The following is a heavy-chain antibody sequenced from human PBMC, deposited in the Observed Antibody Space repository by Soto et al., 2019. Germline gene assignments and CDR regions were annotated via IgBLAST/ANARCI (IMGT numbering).Heavy chain of an antibody. CDR3: ARVNSIGFDY. CDR2: IYYSGST. V-gene: IGHV4-59*01. CDR1: GGSISSYY. J-gene: IGHJ4*02. Sequence: SETLSLTCTVSGGSISSYYWSWIRQPPGKGLEWIGYIYYSGSTNYNPSLKSRVTISVDTSKNQFSLKLSSVTAADTAVYYCARVNSIGFDYWGQGTLVTVSS. D-gene: IGHD6-6*01.